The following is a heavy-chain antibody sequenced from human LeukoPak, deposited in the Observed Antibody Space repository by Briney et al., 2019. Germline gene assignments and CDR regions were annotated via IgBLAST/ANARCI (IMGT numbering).Heavy chain of an antibody. CDR1: GGSFSGYY. V-gene: IGHV4-34*01. CDR3: ASLIAVAGTSGPLDY. J-gene: IGHJ4*02. CDR2: INHSGST. Sequence: SETLSLTCAVYGGSFSGYYWSWIRQPPGKGLEWIGEINHSGSTNYNPSLKSRVTISVDTSKNQFSLKLSSVTAADTAVYYCASLIAVAGTSGPLDYWGQGTLVTVSS. D-gene: IGHD6-19*01.